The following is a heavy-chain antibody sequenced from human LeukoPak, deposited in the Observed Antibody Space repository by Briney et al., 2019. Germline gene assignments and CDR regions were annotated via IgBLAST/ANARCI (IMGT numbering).Heavy chain of an antibody. CDR1: GGSFSGYY. CDR3: ARDLRWYPDY. V-gene: IGHV4-34*01. J-gene: IGHJ4*02. Sequence: SETLSLTCAVYGGSFSGYYWSWIRQPPGKGLEWIGEIKHSGSTNYNPSLKSRVTISVDTSKNQFSLKLSPVTAADTAVYYCARDLRWYPDYWGQGTLVTVSS. D-gene: IGHD4-23*01. CDR2: IKHSGST.